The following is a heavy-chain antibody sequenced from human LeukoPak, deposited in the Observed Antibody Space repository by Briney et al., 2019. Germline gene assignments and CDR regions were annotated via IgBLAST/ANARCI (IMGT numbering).Heavy chain of an antibody. CDR3: AKAGAANCGGDCYSNY. V-gene: IGHV3-23*01. D-gene: IGHD2-21*01. Sequence: GGSLRLSCAAPGFTFSSYAMSWVRQAPGKGLEWVSAISGSGDSTYYADSVKGRFTISRDNSKNTLYLQMNSLRAEDTAVYYCAKAGAANCGGDCYSNYWGQGTLATVPS. CDR2: ISGSGDST. J-gene: IGHJ4*02. CDR1: GFTFSSYA.